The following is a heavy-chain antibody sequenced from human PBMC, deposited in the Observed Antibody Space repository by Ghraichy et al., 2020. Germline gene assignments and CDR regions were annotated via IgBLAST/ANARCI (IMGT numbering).Heavy chain of an antibody. J-gene: IGHJ4*02. CDR3: TTGGGGRCFDH. V-gene: IGHV3-72*01. Sequence: GGSLRLSCAASGFTFIDNYMDWVRQAPGKGLEWVGRSRNKARSYTTEYAASVKGRFTISRDDSKNSLFLQMNSLKTEDTAVYYCTTGGGGRCFDHWGQGTLVTVSS. CDR2: SRNKARSYTT. D-gene: IGHD3-16*01. CDR1: GFTFIDNY.